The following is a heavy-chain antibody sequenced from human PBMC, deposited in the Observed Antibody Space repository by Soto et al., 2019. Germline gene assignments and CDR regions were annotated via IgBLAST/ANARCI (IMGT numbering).Heavy chain of an antibody. CDR3: ARGLTNYYDSSGYNAFDI. D-gene: IGHD3-22*01. Sequence: VQLVESGGGLVQPGGSLRLSCAASGFTFSSYWMHWVRQAPGKGLVWVSRINSDGSSTSYADSVKGRFTISRDNAKNTLYLQMNSLRAEDTAVYYCARGLTNYYDSSGYNAFDIWGQGTMVTVSS. V-gene: IGHV3-74*02. J-gene: IGHJ3*02. CDR2: INSDGSST. CDR1: GFTFSSYW.